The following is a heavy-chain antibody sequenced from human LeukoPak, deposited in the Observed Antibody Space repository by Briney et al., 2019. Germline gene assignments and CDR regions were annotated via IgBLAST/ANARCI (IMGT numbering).Heavy chain of an antibody. CDR2: ISSTGVYT. CDR1: GFTFSDYY. J-gene: IGHJ4*02. CDR3: AKDAAGPEY. V-gene: IGHV3-11*05. Sequence: GGSLRLSCAASGFTFSDYYMTWIRQAPGKGLEWVSYISSTGVYTNYADSVKGRFTISRDNSKNTLYLQMNSLRAEDTAVYYCAKDAAGPEYWGQGTLVTVSS. D-gene: IGHD6-13*01.